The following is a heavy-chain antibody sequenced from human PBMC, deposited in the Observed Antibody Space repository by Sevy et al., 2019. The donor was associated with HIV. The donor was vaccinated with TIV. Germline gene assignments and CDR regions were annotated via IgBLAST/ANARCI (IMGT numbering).Heavy chain of an antibody. Sequence: ASVKVSCKASGYTFTAYHLQWMRQAPGQGLEWMGWINPTSGDTIYAQRFQGRVTMTTDTSRSTSYMELKNLRSDDTAVYYCARDQDCRAGTCYSGVAYWGQGTRVTVSS. J-gene: IGHJ4*02. V-gene: IGHV1-2*02. CDR3: ARDQDCRAGTCYSGVAY. CDR2: INPTSGDT. D-gene: IGHD2-15*01. CDR1: GYTFTAYH.